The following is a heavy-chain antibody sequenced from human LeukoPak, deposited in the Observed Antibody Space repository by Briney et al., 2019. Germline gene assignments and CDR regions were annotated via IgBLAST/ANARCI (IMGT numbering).Heavy chain of an antibody. J-gene: IGHJ5*02. CDR3: AKGASAEMATISGWFDP. CDR2: ISWNSGSI. CDR1: GFTFGDYA. V-gene: IGHV3-9*01. Sequence: GRSLRLSCAASGFTFGDYAMHWVWQAPGTGLDWVSGISWNSGSIAYADSVKGRFTISRDNAKNSLYLQMNSLRAEDTALYYCAKGASAEMATISGWFDPWGQGTLVTVSS. D-gene: IGHD5-24*01.